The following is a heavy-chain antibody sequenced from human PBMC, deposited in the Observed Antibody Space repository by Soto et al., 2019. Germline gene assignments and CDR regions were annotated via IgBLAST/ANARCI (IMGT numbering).Heavy chain of an antibody. D-gene: IGHD3-9*01. CDR1: GFTFDDYA. V-gene: IGHV3-9*01. J-gene: IGHJ5*02. Sequence: EVQLMESGGGLVQPGRSLRLSCAASGFTFDDYAMHWVRQAPGKGLEWVSGISWNSGSIGYADSVKGRFTISRDNAKNSLYLQMNSLRAEDTALYYCAKDSHFNHFDWLWFDPWGQGTLVTVSS. CDR3: AKDSHFNHFDWLWFDP. CDR2: ISWNSGSI.